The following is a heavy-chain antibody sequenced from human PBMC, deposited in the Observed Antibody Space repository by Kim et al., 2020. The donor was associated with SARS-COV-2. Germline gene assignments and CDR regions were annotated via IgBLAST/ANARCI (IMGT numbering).Heavy chain of an antibody. CDR3: ARFRYYDSCGLLDI. D-gene: IGHD3-22*01. J-gene: IGHJ3*02. V-gene: IGHV7-4-1*02. Sequence: ASVKVSCKASGYTFSTFAMSWVRQAPGQGLEWMGWINTDNGNPTYAQGFTGRFVFSFDTSASTAYLQISSLKAEDAAVYYCARFRYYDSCGLLDIWGQGTMVTVSS. CDR1: GYTFSTFA. CDR2: INTDNGNP.